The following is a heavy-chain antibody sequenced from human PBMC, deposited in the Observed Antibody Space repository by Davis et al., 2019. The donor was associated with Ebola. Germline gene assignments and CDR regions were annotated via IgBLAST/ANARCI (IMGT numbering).Heavy chain of an antibody. J-gene: IGHJ4*02. CDR1: GYTFTGYY. D-gene: IGHD2-2*01. CDR2: NNPNSGGT. CDR3: ARDLSGGIVVVPAAMGY. Sequence: ASVKVSCKASGYTFTGYYMHWVRQAPGQGLEWMGWNNPNSGGTNYAQKFQGRVTMTRDTSISTAYMELSRLRSDDTAVYYCARDLSGGIVVVPAAMGYWGQGTLVTVSS. V-gene: IGHV1-2*02.